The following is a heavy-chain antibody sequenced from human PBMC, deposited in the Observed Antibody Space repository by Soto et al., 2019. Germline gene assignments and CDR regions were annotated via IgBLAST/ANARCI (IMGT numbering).Heavy chain of an antibody. Sequence: QVQLQESGPGLVKPSETLSLTCSFSGGSMSRYYWSWIRQPPGKGLEWIGNIHETGSTNYNASLKSRVTIAFDTSKSAFTLHLTSVTAADTAVYYCARDVRPTGLAYFDLWCRGTLVTVSS. CDR1: GGSMSRYY. J-gene: IGHJ2*01. CDR2: IHETGST. D-gene: IGHD1-1*01. CDR3: ARDVRPTGLAYFDL. V-gene: IGHV4-59*12.